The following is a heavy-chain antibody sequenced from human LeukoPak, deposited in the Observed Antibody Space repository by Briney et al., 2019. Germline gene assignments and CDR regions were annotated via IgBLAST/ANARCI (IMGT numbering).Heavy chain of an antibody. V-gene: IGHV1-18*01. CDR1: GYTFTNYG. Sequence: GASVKVSCKASGYTFTNYGISWVRQAPGQGLEWMGWISIYNGNTDYEQKLRGRVTMTTDTSTSTAYMELRSLRSDDTAVYYCARITYDFWSGYYMPDDPWGQGTLVTVSS. CDR2: ISIYNGNT. CDR3: ARITYDFWSGYYMPDDP. J-gene: IGHJ5*02. D-gene: IGHD3-3*01.